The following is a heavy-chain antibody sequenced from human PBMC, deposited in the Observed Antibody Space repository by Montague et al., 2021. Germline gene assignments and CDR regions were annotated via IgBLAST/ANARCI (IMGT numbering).Heavy chain of an antibody. CDR2: ITLDGSST. D-gene: IGHD6-13*01. Sequence: SRRLSCAASGFSFSSYWMHWVRQAPGKGLLWVSRITLDGSSTTFADPVKGRFTTSRDNAKATLYLQMNSLRVEDTAVYYCARNLASAAPGAFDIWGQGTMVTVSS. CDR1: GFSFSSYW. CDR3: ARNLASAAPGAFDI. J-gene: IGHJ3*02. V-gene: IGHV3-74*01.